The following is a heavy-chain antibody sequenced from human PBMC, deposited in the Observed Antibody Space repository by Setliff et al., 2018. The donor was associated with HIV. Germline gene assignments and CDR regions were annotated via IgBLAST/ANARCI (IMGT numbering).Heavy chain of an antibody. CDR3: AHSYCSSTSCYPHYYYYMDV. CDR2: IYWDDDK. Sequence: SGPTLVNPTQTLTLTCTFSGFSLSTSGVGVGWIRQPPGKALEWLALIYWDDDKRYSPSLESRHTITKDTSKNQVVLTMTNMDPVDTATYYCAHSYCSSTSCYPHYYYYMDVWGKGTTVTVSS. V-gene: IGHV2-5*02. J-gene: IGHJ6*03. D-gene: IGHD2-2*01. CDR1: GFSLSTSGVG.